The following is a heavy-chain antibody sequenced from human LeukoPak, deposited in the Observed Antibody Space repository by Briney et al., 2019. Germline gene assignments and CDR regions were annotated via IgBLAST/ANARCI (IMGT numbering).Heavy chain of an antibody. CDR3: IRTLIVATSPYMDV. CDR1: GFTFSSYW. V-gene: IGHV3-74*01. CDR2: VNSDETGT. J-gene: IGHJ6*03. Sequence: PGGSLRLSCAASGFTFSSYWMHWVRQAPGKGLVWVSRVNSDETGTTYADSVEGRFTISRDNAKNTVYLQMNSLRAEDTAIYYCIRTLIVATSPYMDVWGKGTTVTVSS. D-gene: IGHD5-12*01.